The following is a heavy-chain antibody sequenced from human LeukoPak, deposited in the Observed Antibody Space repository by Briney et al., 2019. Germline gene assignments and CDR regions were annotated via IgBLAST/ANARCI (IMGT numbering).Heavy chain of an antibody. Sequence: SETLSLTCTVSGGSIGASISSFSWSWIRQPAGKGLEWIGRIYTSGSTNYNPSLKSRITMSVDTSKNQFSLKLSSVTAADTAVYYCARGPGRQVAGTGGLRSVRPFDYWGQGTLVTVSS. CDR1: GGSIGASISSFS. D-gene: IGHD6-19*01. V-gene: IGHV4-4*07. CDR3: ARGPGRQVAGTGGLRSVRPFDY. J-gene: IGHJ4*02. CDR2: IYTSGST.